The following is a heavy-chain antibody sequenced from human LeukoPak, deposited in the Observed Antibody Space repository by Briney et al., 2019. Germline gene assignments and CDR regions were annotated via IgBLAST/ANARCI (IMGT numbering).Heavy chain of an antibody. CDR1: GFAFSGST. CDR2: IRSKPSSYAT. D-gene: IGHD1-26*01. Sequence: GGSLKLSCAASGFAFSGSTVHWVRRASGKGLEWVGRIRSKPSSYATVYAESVKGRFTISRDDSKNTAYLQMNSLKTEDTAVYYCSSGTDYYDYGMDVWGQGTTTTVSS. V-gene: IGHV3-73*01. CDR3: SSGTDYYDYGMDV. J-gene: IGHJ6*02.